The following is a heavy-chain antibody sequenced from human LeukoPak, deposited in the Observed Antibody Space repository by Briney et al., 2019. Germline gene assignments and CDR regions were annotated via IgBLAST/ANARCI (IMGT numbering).Heavy chain of an antibody. CDR3: ATSTEEAGYYFDY. J-gene: IGHJ4*02. Sequence: ASVKVSCKVSGYTLTELSMHWVRQAPGKGLEWMGGFDPEDGETIYAQKFQGRVTMTEDTSTDTAYMGLSSLRSEDTAVYYCATSTEEAGYYFDYWGQGTLVTVSS. CDR2: FDPEDGET. CDR1: GYTLTELS. D-gene: IGHD6-19*01. V-gene: IGHV1-24*01.